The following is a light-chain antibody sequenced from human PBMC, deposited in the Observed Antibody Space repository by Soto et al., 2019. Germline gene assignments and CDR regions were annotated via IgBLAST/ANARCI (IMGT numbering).Light chain of an antibody. CDR1: VLAKKY. V-gene: IGLV3-27*01. CDR3: YSAVDTSWV. Sequence: SYELTQASSVSVSPGQTARITCSGPVLAKKYARWFQQKPGQAPVEVIYKDSERPSGIPERFSGSSSGTTVTLTISGAQVEDEADYYCYSAVDTSWVFGGGTKVTVL. J-gene: IGLJ3*02. CDR2: KDS.